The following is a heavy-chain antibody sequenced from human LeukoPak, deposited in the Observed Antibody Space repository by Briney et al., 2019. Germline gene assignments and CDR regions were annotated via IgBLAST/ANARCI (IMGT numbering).Heavy chain of an antibody. CDR3: TRDLGV. V-gene: IGHV3-74*01. CDR1: GFTFDTYW. Sequence: GGSLRLSCLASGFTFDTYWMHWVRQAPGKGLVWFSQIKSDGSFTSYADSVKGRFTISRDNAKKTLYLQMNSLRADDTAMYYCTRDLGVWGQGTTVTVTS. CDR2: IKSDGSFT. D-gene: IGHD7-27*01. J-gene: IGHJ6*02.